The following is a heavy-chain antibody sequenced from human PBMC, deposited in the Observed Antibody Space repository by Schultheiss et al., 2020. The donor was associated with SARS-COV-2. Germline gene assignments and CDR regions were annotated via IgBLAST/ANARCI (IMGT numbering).Heavy chain of an antibody. CDR1: GFTFSSYA. J-gene: IGHJ4*02. CDR2: ISGNGGST. CDR3: AKFSTGVVPAASVFGY. V-gene: IGHV3-23*01. D-gene: IGHD2-2*01. Sequence: GGSLRLSCAASGFTFSSYAMSWVRQAPGKGLEWVSAISGNGGSTYYADSVKGRFTISRDNSKNTLYLQMNSLRAEDTAVYYCAKFSTGVVPAASVFGYWGQGTLVTVSS.